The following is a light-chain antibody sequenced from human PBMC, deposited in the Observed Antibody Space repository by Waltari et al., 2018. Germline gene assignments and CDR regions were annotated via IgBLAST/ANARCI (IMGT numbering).Light chain of an antibody. Sequence: EIVLTQSPDTLSLSPGERATLSCRASQSIANNYLAWYHQRPGQAPRLLIYVASTRDTGIPDRFSGSGSGTDFTLTISRLEPEDFAVYYCQQYGKTPTWTFGQGTTVE. V-gene: IGKV3-20*01. J-gene: IGKJ1*01. CDR2: VAS. CDR1: QSIANNY. CDR3: QQYGKTPTWT.